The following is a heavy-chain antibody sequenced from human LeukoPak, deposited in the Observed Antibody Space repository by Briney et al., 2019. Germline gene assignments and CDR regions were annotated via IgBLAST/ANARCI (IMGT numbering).Heavy chain of an antibody. V-gene: IGHV3-30*02. CDR1: GFTFSSYE. CDR2: IRYDGSNK. D-gene: IGHD4-17*01. CDR3: AKSRRTTVTHAGMDV. Sequence: GGSLRLSCAASGFTFSSYEMNWVRQAPGKGLEWVAFIRYDGSNKYYADSVKGRFTMSRDNFKNTLYMQMNSLRAEDTAVYYCAKSRRTTVTHAGMDVWGTGTTVTISS. J-gene: IGHJ6*04.